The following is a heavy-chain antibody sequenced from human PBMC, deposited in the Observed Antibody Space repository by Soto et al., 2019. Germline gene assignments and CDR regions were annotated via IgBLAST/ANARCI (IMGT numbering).Heavy chain of an antibody. CDR1: GGSISSYY. CDR3: ARDQLEGNWFDP. CDR2: IYYSGST. D-gene: IGHD1-1*01. V-gene: IGHV4-59*12. J-gene: IGHJ5*02. Sequence: SETLSLTCTVSGGSISSYYWSWIRQPPGKGLEWIGYIYYSGSTNYNPSLKSRVTISVDKSKNQFSLKLNSVTAADTAVYYCARDQLEGNWFDPWGQGTRVTVSS.